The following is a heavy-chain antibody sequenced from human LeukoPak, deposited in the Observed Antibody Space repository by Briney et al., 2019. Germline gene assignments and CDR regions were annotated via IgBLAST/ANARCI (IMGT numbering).Heavy chain of an antibody. CDR1: GGSFSGYY. J-gene: IGHJ6*02. D-gene: IGHD6-13*01. V-gene: IGHV4-34*01. Sequence: TPSETLSLTCAVYGGSFSGYYWSWIRQPPGKGREWVGEINHSGSTNYNPSLKSRVTISVDTSKNQFSLKLSSVTAADTAVYYCARDFIAAGSYYGMDVWGQGTTVTVSS. CDR2: INHSGST. CDR3: ARDFIAAGSYYGMDV.